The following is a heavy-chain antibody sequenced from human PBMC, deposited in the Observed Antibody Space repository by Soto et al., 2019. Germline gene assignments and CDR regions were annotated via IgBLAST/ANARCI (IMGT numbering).Heavy chain of an antibody. D-gene: IGHD4-4*01. CDR1: GFTFSSYG. CDR3: ATPYSLEDYYYGMDV. Sequence: QVQLVESGGGVVQPGRSLRLSCAASGFTFSSYGMHWVRQAPGKGLEWVAVISYDGSNKYYADSMKGRFTISRDNSKNTLYLQMNSLRAEDTAVYYCATPYSLEDYYYGMDVWGQGTTVTVSS. CDR2: ISYDGSNK. V-gene: IGHV3-30*03. J-gene: IGHJ6*02.